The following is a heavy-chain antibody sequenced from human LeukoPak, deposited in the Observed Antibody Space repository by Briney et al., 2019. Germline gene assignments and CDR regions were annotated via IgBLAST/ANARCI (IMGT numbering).Heavy chain of an antibody. CDR2: IYYSGST. CDR1: GGSISSYY. V-gene: IGHV4-59*12. J-gene: IGHJ5*02. CDR3: AREVDAAAAYNWFDP. Sequence: SETLSLTCTVSGGSISSYYWSWIRQPPGKGLEWIGYIYYSGSTNYNPSLKSRVTISVDTSRNQFSLRLSSVTAADTAVYYCAREVDAAAAYNWFDPWGQGTLVTVSS. D-gene: IGHD2-2*01.